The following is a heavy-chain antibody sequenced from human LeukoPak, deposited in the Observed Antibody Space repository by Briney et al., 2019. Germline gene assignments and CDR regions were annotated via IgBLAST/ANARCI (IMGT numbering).Heavy chain of an antibody. CDR1: GGSISSSNW. CDR2: IYHSGST. V-gene: IGHV4-4*02. CDR3: PRMVATTWAERDSFDS. D-gene: IGHD5-12*01. J-gene: IGHJ4*02. Sequence: PSGTLSLTCAVSGGSISSSNWWSWVRQPPGKGLEWIGEIYHSGSTNYNPSLKSRVTISVDKSKNQFSLKLSSVTAADTAVYYGPRMVATTWAERDSFDSWGQGTLVTSPQ.